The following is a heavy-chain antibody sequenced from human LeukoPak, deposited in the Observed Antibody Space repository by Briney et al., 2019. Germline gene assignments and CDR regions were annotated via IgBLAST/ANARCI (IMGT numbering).Heavy chain of an antibody. CDR1: GFAFNTYT. CDR3: AELGITMIGGV. D-gene: IGHD3-10*02. Sequence: PGGSLRLSSAASGFAFNTYTMNWVRQAPGKGLEWVSYISSSGSTIYYADSVKGRFTISRDNAKNSLYLQMNSLRAEDTAVYYCAELGITMIGGVWGKGTTVTVSS. V-gene: IGHV3-48*04. J-gene: IGHJ6*04. CDR2: ISSSGSTI.